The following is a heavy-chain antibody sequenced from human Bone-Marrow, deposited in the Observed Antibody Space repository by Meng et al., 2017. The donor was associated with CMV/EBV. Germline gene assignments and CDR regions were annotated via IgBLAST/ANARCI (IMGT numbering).Heavy chain of an antibody. D-gene: IGHD1-7*01. V-gene: IGHV3-30-3*01. CDR3: ARGIWNWAFDP. CDR2: ISYDGSNK. Sequence: RTLSLTCAASGFTFSSYAMSWVRQAPGKGLEWVAVISYDGSNKYYADSVKGRFTISRDNSKNTLYLQMNSLRAEDTAVYYCARGIWNWAFDPWGQGTLVTASS. J-gene: IGHJ5*02. CDR1: GFTFSSYA.